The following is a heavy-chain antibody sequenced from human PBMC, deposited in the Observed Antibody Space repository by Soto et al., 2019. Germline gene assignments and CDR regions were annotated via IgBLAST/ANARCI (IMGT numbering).Heavy chain of an antibody. CDR1: GYTFTNYY. V-gene: IGHV1-2*02. J-gene: IGHJ6*02. Sequence: QVQLVQSGAEVKKPGASVKVSCKATGYTFTNYYLHWVRQAPGEGLEWMGRINANSGDTNYAEKCQGRVTMTRVESISTVYMELTRLRADDTAVYYCARVGGTDISGWYDMDVWCQGTTVTVFS. D-gene: IGHD6-19*01. CDR3: ARVGGTDISGWYDMDV. CDR2: INANSGDT.